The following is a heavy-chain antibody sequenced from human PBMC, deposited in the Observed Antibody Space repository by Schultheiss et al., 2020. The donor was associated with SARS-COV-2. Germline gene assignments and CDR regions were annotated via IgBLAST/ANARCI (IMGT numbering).Heavy chain of an antibody. D-gene: IGHD2-15*01. J-gene: IGHJ4*02. CDR3: TTDFPYCSGGSCYIG. CDR2: ISGSGGST. V-gene: IGHV3-23*01. Sequence: GGSLRLSCAASGFTFSSYWMSWVRQAPGKGLEWVSAISGSGGSTYYADSVKGRFTISRDNSKNTLYLQMNSLRAEDTAVYYCTTDFPYCSGGSCYIGWGQGTLVTVSS. CDR1: GFTFSSYW.